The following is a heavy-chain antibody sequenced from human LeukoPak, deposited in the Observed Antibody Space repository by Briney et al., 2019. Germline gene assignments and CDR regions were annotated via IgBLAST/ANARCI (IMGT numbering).Heavy chain of an antibody. CDR3: AKDGPNWNYGDAFDI. Sequence: GGSLRLSCAASGFTFSSYGMHWVRQAPGKGLEWVAFIRYDGSNKYYADSVKGRFTISRDNSKNTLYLQMNSLRAEDTAVYYCAKDGPNWNYGDAFDIWGQGTMVTVSS. J-gene: IGHJ3*02. D-gene: IGHD1-7*01. CDR2: IRYDGSNK. V-gene: IGHV3-30*02. CDR1: GFTFSSYG.